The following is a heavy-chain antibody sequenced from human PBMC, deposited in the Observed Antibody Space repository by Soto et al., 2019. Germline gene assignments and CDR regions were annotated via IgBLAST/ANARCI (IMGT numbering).Heavy chain of an antibody. J-gene: IGHJ6*02. V-gene: IGHV3-15*07. Sequence: EVQLVESGGGLVKPGGSLRLSCAASGFSFSNAWMNWVRQAPGKGLEWVGRIKRKIDGEATDYAGPVKGRFTVFRDDSXXXXXXXXXSLKGDDTAVYYCTTGSVEGVWGQGTTVTVS. CDR1: GFSFSNAW. CDR3: TTGSVEGV. D-gene: IGHD2-15*01. CDR2: IKRKIDGEAT.